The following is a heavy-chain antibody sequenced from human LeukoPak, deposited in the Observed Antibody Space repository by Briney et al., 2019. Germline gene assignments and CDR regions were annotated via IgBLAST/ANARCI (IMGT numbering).Heavy chain of an antibody. CDR2: ISAYNGNT. Sequence: ASVKVSCKASGYTFTSYGISWVRQAPGQGLEWMGWISAYNGNTNYAQKLQGRVTMTTDTSTSTAYMELRSLRSDDTAVYYCAREVSARFYCYYYGMDVWGQGTTVTVSS. D-gene: IGHD5/OR15-5a*01. CDR1: GYTFTSYG. CDR3: AREVSARFYCYYYGMDV. J-gene: IGHJ6*02. V-gene: IGHV1-18*01.